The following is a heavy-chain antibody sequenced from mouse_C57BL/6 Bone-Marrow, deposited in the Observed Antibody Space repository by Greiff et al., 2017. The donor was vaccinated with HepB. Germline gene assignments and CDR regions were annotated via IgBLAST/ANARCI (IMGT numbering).Heavy chain of an antibody. D-gene: IGHD1-1*01. CDR3: ARGIHYYGSPWFAY. V-gene: IGHV1-61*01. Sequence: QVQLQQPGAELVRPGSSVKLSCKASGYTFTSYWMDWVKQRPGQGLEWIGNIYPSDSETHYNQKFKDKATLTVDKSSSTAYMQLGSLTSEDSAVYYCARGIHYYGSPWFAYWGQGTLVTVSA. CDR1: GYTFTSYW. J-gene: IGHJ3*01. CDR2: IYPSDSET.